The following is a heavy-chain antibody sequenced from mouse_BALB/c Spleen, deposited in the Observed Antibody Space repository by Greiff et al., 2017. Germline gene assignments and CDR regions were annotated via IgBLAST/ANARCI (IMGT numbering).Heavy chain of an antibody. CDR1: GFTFSDYY. CDR3: ASGDYGNAWFAY. D-gene: IGHD2-1*01. J-gene: IGHJ3*01. V-gene: IGHV5-4*02. Sequence: EVKLVESGGGLVKPGGSLKLSCAASGFTFSDYYMYWVRQTPEKRLEWVATISDGGRYTYYPDSVKGRFTISRDNAKNNLYLQMSSLKSEDTAMYYSASGDYGNAWFAYWGQGTLETVSA. CDR2: ISDGGRYT.